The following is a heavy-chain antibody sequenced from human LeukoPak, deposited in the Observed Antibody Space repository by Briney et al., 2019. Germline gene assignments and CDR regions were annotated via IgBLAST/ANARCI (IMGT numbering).Heavy chain of an antibody. CDR2: INHNGNVN. V-gene: IGHV3-7*03. J-gene: IGHJ6*02. CDR1: GFTFSSYW. CDR3: ARGGGLDV. Sequence: GSLRLSCAASGFTFSSYWMNWARQAPGKGLEWVASINHNGNVNYYVDSVKGRFTISRDNAKNSLYLQMSNLRAEDTAVYFCARGGGLDVWGQGTTVTVSS. D-gene: IGHD3-16*01.